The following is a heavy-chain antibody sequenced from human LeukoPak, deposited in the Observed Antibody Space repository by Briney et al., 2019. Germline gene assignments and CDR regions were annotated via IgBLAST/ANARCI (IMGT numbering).Heavy chain of an antibody. D-gene: IGHD4-17*01. CDR3: ASVGDYGDYDYYYYGMDV. CDR2: IIPIFGTA. V-gene: IGHV1-69*06. CDR1: GGTFSSYA. Sequence: SVKVSCKASGGTFSSYAISWVRQAPGQGLEWMGGIIPIFGTANYAQKFQGRVTITADKSTSTAYMELSSLRSEDTAVYDCASVGDYGDYDYYYYGMDVWGKGTTVTVSS. J-gene: IGHJ6*04.